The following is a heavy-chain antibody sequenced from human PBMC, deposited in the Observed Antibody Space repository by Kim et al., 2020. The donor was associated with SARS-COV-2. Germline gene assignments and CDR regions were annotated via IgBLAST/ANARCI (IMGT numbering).Heavy chain of an antibody. V-gene: IGHV1-69*01. Sequence: AQKFQGRVTITADESTSTAYMELSSLRSEDTAVYYCAREGPYYGSGSFDYWGQGTLVTVSS. D-gene: IGHD3-10*01. CDR3: AREGPYYGSGSFDY. J-gene: IGHJ4*02.